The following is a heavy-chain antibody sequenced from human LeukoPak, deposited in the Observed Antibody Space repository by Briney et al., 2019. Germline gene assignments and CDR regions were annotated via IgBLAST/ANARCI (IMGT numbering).Heavy chain of an antibody. CDR3: ARGGVVVTAPFDF. Sequence: SGTLSLTCTVSRGSISSSGYYWGWIRQPPGKGLVWIGNLFYTGSTYYNPSLKSRVTISVDTSKNQFSLRLSSVTAADTAVYYCARGGVVVTAPFDFWGQGTLVTVSS. D-gene: IGHD2-21*02. V-gene: IGHV4-39*02. J-gene: IGHJ4*02. CDR2: LFYTGST. CDR1: RGSISSSGYY.